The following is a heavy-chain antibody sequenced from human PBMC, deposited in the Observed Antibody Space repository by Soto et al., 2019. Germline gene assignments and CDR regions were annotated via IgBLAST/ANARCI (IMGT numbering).Heavy chain of an antibody. Sequence: EVQLLESGGGLVQPGGSLRLSCAASGFTFSSYDMSWVRQAPGKGLEWVSAISGSGGSTYYADSVKGRFTISRDNSKNTLYLQMNSVRAEDTAVYYCAKYRGSSWPGHWFDPWGQGTLVTVSS. CDR2: ISGSGGST. CDR3: AKYRGSSWPGHWFDP. D-gene: IGHD6-13*01. CDR1: GFTFSSYD. V-gene: IGHV3-23*01. J-gene: IGHJ5*02.